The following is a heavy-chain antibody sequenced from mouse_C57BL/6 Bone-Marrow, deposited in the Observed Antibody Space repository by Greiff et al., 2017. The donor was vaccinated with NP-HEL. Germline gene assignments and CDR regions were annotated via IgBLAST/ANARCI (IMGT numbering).Heavy chain of an antibody. CDR2: IHPNSGST. CDR3: AREIGGYYDWFAY. Sequence: VQLQQPGAELVKPGASVKLSCKASGYTFTSYWMHWVKQRPGQGLEWIGMIHPNSGSTNYNEKFKSKATLTVDKSSSTAYMQLSSLTSEDSAVYYCAREIGGYYDWFAYWGQGTLVTVSA. V-gene: IGHV1-64*01. J-gene: IGHJ3*01. D-gene: IGHD2-3*01. CDR1: GYTFTSYW.